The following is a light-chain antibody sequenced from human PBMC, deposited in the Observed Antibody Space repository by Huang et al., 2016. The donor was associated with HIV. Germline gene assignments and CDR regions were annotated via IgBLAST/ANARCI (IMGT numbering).Light chain of an antibody. CDR3: QQYSNWPPLT. V-gene: IGKV3-15*01. J-gene: IGKJ5*01. Sequence: EIMMTQSPATLSVSPGERVTLSCRASQSVASNLAWYQQKTGQAPRLLIYGASTRATGIPARFSGSVSGTEFTLTISSLQPEDFGVYYCQQYSNWPPLTFGQGTRLEIK. CDR1: QSVASN. CDR2: GAS.